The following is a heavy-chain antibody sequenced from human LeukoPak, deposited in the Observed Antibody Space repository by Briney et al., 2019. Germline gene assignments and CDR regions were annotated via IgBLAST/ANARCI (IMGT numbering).Heavy chain of an antibody. CDR1: GFTFSSYS. CDR2: ISSGRRTI. CDR3: ASSEIEGIWGFDY. D-gene: IGHD3-16*01. Sequence: PGGSLRLSCVASGFTFSSYSINWVRQAPGKGLEWVSYISSGRRTIYYADSVKGRFTISRDNAKNSLYLQMNSLRVEDTAVYYCASSEIEGIWGFDYWGQGTLVTVSS. J-gene: IGHJ4*02. V-gene: IGHV3-48*01.